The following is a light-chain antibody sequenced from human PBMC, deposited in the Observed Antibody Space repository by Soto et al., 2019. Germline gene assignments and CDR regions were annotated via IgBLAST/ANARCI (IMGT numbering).Light chain of an antibody. CDR3: QQYGSSGT. V-gene: IGKV3-20*01. CDR1: QSVSSTY. Sequence: EIVLTQSPGTLSLSPGERATLSCRASQSVSSTYLIWYKQKPGQAPRLLIYGASNRATGIPDRFSGSGSGTEFTLTISRLEPEEFAVDDCQQYGSSGTFGQGTKVDIK. J-gene: IGKJ1*01. CDR2: GAS.